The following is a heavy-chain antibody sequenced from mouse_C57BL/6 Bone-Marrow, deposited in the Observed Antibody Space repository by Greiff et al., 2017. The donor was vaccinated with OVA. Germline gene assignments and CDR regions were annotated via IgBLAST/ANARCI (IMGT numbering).Heavy chain of an antibody. Sequence: VQLQQSGPELVKPGASVKIPCKASGYTFTDYNMDWVKQSHGKSLEWIGDINPNNGGTIYNQKFKGKATLTVDKSSSTAYMLLSSLTSEDSAVYFCARSPGFAYWGQGTLVTVSA. CDR2: INPNNGGT. CDR1: GYTFTDYN. V-gene: IGHV1-18*01. CDR3: ARSPGFAY. J-gene: IGHJ3*01.